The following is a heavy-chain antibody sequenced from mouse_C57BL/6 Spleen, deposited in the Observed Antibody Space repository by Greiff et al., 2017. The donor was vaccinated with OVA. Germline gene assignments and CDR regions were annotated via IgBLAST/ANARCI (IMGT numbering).Heavy chain of an antibody. CDR1: GFNIKDDY. Sequence: EVQLQQSGAELVRPGASVKLSCTASGFNIKDDYMHWVKQRPEQGLEWIGWIDPENGDTEYASKFQGKATITADTSSNTAYLQLSSLTSEDTAVYYCTTLGVTTGDFDYWGQGTTLTVSS. CDR2: IDPENGDT. V-gene: IGHV14-4*01. CDR3: TTLGVTTGDFDY. J-gene: IGHJ2*01. D-gene: IGHD2-2*01.